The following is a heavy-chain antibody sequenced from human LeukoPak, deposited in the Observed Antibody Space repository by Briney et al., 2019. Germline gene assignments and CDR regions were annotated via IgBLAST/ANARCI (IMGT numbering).Heavy chain of an antibody. CDR3: SKITIHYDSSCYYPYYYMDV. CDR2: IYYSGST. D-gene: IGHD3-22*01. V-gene: IGHV4-59*01. CDR1: GGSISNYY. Sequence: PSETLSLTCNVFGGSISNYYWGWIRQPPGKGLEWIGNIYYSGSTNYNPSLRSRVSISVDTSKNQVFLRRSSVTAADTAVYYWSKITIHYDSSCYYPYYYMDVWSKGTTVTVSS. J-gene: IGHJ6*03.